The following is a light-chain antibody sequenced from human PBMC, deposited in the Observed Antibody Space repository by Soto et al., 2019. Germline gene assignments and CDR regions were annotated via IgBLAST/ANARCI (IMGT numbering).Light chain of an antibody. CDR3: QQSYSTPIT. J-gene: IGKJ5*01. CDR1: ESIRTW. Sequence: DIQMTQSPSTLSASIGDRVTITCQASESIRTWLAWYQQKPGKAPKLLIYAASSLQSGVPSRFSGSGSGTDFTLTISSLQPEDFATYYCQQSYSTPITFGQGTRLEIK. CDR2: AAS. V-gene: IGKV1-39*01.